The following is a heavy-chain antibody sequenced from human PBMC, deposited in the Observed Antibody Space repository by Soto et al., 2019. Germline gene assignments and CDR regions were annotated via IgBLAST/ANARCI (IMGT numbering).Heavy chain of an antibody. CDR1: GGIPSSYC. Sequence: WTASGGIPSSYCKLLGRLVLERGKEWISFISRSSRTIYYADSVKGRFTVSRDNARNSLYLQMNSLTTEDTAVYYCAKDFKVSRWLEWSVHYYY. V-gene: IGHV3-48*04. CDR2: ISRSSRTI. J-gene: IGHJ6*01. D-gene: IGHD5-12*01. CDR3: AKDFKVSRWLEWSVHYYY.